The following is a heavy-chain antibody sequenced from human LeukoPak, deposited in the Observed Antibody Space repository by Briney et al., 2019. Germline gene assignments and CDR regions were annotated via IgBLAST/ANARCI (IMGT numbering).Heavy chain of an antibody. V-gene: IGHV3-7*01. CDR2: IKQDGSEK. Sequence: PGGSLRLSCVDSGSTFRSYWMNWVRQTPGKGLEWVANIKQDGSEKNYVDSVKGRFTISRDNAKNSLHLQMNSLRVEDTAVYYCARGPPYGSRSDYFDYWGQGTLVTVSS. CDR1: GSTFRSYW. D-gene: IGHD3-10*01. CDR3: ARGPPYGSRSDYFDY. J-gene: IGHJ4*02.